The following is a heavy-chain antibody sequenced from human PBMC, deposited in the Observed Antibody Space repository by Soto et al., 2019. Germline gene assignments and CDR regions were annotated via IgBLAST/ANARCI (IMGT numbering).Heavy chain of an antibody. CDR1: GVPLSSYS. V-gene: IGHV3-48*02. J-gene: IGHJ2*01. Sequence: EVQLVESGGGLVQPGGSLRLSCAASGVPLSSYSMNWVRQAPGKGLEWVSYIGSSGNTIFYADSVKGRFTISRDNAKNSLYLQMISLRDEDTAVYYWARGRFFDLWGRGSLVTVSS. CDR3: ARGRFFDL. CDR2: IGSSGNTI.